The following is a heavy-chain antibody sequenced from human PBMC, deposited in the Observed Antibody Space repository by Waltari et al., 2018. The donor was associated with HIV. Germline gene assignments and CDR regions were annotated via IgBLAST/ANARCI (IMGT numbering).Heavy chain of an antibody. Sequence: QVQLQESGPGLVKPSQTLSLTCTVSGGSISSGGYYWSWIRQHPGKGLEWIGYIYYSGSTDYNPSLKGLVTISVDTSKNQFSLKLSSVTAADTAVYYCARVNAVTTRDPYYYYMDVWGKGTTVTVSS. J-gene: IGHJ6*03. CDR1: GGSISSGGYY. CDR3: ARVNAVTTRDPYYYYMDV. V-gene: IGHV4-31*01. D-gene: IGHD4-4*01. CDR2: IYYSGST.